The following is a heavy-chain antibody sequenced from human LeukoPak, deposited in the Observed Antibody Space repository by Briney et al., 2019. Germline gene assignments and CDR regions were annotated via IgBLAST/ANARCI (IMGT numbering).Heavy chain of an antibody. CDR2: IYYSGST. V-gene: IGHV4-59*12. D-gene: IGHD2-2*01. J-gene: IGHJ5*02. Sequence: PSETLSLTCTVSGGSISYYYWSWIRQPPGKGLEWIGNIYYSGSTNYNPSLKSRVTISVDTSKNQFSLKLSSVTAADTAVYYCARGIVVVPAAQTSWFDPWGQGTLVTVSS. CDR1: GGSISYYY. CDR3: ARGIVVVPAAQTSWFDP.